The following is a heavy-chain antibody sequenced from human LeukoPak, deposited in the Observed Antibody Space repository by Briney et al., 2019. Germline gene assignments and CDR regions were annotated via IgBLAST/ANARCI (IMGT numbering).Heavy chain of an antibody. V-gene: IGHV1-2*02. Sequence: GASVKVSCKASGYTFTGYYIHWVRQAPGQGLEWMGWINPNSGGTNYAQKFQGRVTMTRNTSISTAYMELSSLRSEDTAVYYCARVTPYSSGWYRYYGMDVWGQGTTVTVSS. CDR2: INPNSGGT. J-gene: IGHJ6*02. D-gene: IGHD6-19*01. CDR3: ARVTPYSSGWYRYYGMDV. CDR1: GYTFTGYY.